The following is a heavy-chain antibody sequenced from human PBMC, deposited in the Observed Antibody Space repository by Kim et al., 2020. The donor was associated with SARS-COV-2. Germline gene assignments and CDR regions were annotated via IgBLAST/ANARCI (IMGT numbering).Heavy chain of an antibody. CDR2: IKSKTDGGTT. CDR1: GFTFSNAW. V-gene: IGHV3-15*01. Sequence: GGSLRLSCAASGFTFSNAWMSWVRQAPGKGLEWVGRIKSKTDGGTTDYAAPVKGRFTISRDDSKNTLYLQMNSLKTEDTAVYYCTTDGTWGILTGYYKVVDYWGQGTLVTVSS. D-gene: IGHD3-9*01. CDR3: TTDGTWGILTGYYKVVDY. J-gene: IGHJ4*02.